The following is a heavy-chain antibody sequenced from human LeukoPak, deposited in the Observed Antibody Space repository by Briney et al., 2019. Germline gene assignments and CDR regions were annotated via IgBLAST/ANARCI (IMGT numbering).Heavy chain of an antibody. J-gene: IGHJ4*02. Sequence: SETLSLTCTVSGGSTNTGGYFWSWIRQPPGKGLEWIGYVFRTGRTSYNPSLDSRVTISLDRSRNQFSLRLTSVTAADSAMYYCATEGQCGFTTCPGLQFWGQGILVTVSS. V-gene: IGHV4-30-2*01. CDR2: VFRTGRT. D-gene: IGHD2-2*01. CDR3: ATEGQCGFTTCPGLQF. CDR1: GGSTNTGGYF.